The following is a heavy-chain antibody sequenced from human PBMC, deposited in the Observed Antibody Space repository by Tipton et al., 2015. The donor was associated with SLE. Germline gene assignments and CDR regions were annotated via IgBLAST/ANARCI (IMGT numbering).Heavy chain of an antibody. V-gene: IGHV4-34*01. Sequence: TLSLTCAVNGGSLSGYYWAWIRQPPEKGLERIGEINHSGSTNYNPSLKSRVTISVDTSKNHFSLKLSSVTAADTAVYYCARLVRFLGGRFFDYWGQGTLVTVSS. CDR2: INHSGST. CDR1: GGSLSGYY. J-gene: IGHJ4*02. CDR3: ARLVRFLGGRFFDY. D-gene: IGHD3-3*01.